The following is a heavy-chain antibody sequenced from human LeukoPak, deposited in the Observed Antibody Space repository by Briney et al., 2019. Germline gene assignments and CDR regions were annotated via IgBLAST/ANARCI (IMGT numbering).Heavy chain of an antibody. V-gene: IGHV4-34*01. D-gene: IGHD1-26*01. CDR2: INHSGST. Sequence: SETLSLTCAVYGGSFSGYYWSWIRQPPGKGLEWIGEINHSGSTNYNPSLKSRVTISVDTSKNQFSLKLSSVTAADTAVYYCARGLATSNSRFDPWGQGTLVTVSS. J-gene: IGHJ5*02. CDR3: ARGLATSNSRFDP. CDR1: GGSFSGYY.